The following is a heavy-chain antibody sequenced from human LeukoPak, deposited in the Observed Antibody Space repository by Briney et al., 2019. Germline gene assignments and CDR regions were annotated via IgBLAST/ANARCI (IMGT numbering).Heavy chain of an antibody. Sequence: GGSLRLSCAASGFTFSQYSMNWVRQAPGKGLEWVSHIRSSSETFYADSVKGRFTISRDNARNSLYLQMNNLRGEDTAIYYCARDAGNSGYGCDLWGQGTLVTASS. J-gene: IGHJ5*02. CDR3: ARDAGNSGYGCDL. CDR2: IRSSSET. D-gene: IGHD5-12*01. V-gene: IGHV3-48*01. CDR1: GFTFSQYS.